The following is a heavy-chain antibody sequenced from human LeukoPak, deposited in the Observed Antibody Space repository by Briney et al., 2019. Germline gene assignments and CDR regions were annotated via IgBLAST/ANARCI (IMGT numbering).Heavy chain of an antibody. J-gene: IGHJ4*02. CDR2: INHSGST. V-gene: IGHV4-34*01. Sequence: PSETLSLSCAVYGGTLSGYYWSWIRQPPGKGLEWIGEINHSGSTNYNASLKSRLIILVDTSKNQFSLRLTSVTAADTAVYYCARVRWDSSSSEDYWGQGTLVTVSS. D-gene: IGHD6-6*01. CDR3: ARVRWDSSSSEDY. CDR1: GGTLSGYY.